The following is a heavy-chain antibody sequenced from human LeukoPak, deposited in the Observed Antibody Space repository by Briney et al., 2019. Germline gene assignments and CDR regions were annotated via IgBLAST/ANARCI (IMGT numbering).Heavy chain of an antibody. CDR3: ARSFSSGWPYYYYYGMDV. Sequence: ASVKVSCKASGYTFTSYSISWVRQAPGQGLEWMGWISAYNGNTNYAQKLQGRVTMTTDTSTSTAYMELRSLRSDDTAVYYCARSFSSGWPYYYYYGMDVWGQGTTVTVSS. V-gene: IGHV1-18*01. D-gene: IGHD6-19*01. CDR2: ISAYNGNT. J-gene: IGHJ6*02. CDR1: GYTFTSYS.